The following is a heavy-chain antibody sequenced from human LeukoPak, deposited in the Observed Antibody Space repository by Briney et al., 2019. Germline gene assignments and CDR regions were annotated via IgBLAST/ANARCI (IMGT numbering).Heavy chain of an antibody. J-gene: IGHJ4*02. CDR1: GFTFSSYG. Sequence: GGSLRLSCAASGFTFSSYGMHWVRQAPGKGLEWVAFIRYDGSNKYYADSVKGRFTISRDNSKNTPYLQMNSLRAEDTAVYYCAKDNDYYFAYWGQGTLVTVSS. CDR3: AKDNDYYFAY. CDR2: IRYDGSNK. D-gene: IGHD2-21*02. V-gene: IGHV3-30*02.